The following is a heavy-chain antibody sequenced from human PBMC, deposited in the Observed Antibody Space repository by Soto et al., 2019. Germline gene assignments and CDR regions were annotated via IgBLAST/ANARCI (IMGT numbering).Heavy chain of an antibody. Sequence: QEQLVQSGGEVKKPGASVRVSCKASGYTFTKYGITWVRQAPGQGLEWMGWIGVYNGKTNYARKLQGRVIMTADTTASTAYMALRRLRSDDTAVYYCSRARYCTSPSCYNHYYYGMDIWGQGTTDSVSS. CDR2: IGVYNGKT. CDR1: GYTFTKYG. J-gene: IGHJ6*02. V-gene: IGHV1-18*04. D-gene: IGHD2-2*02. CDR3: SRARYCTSPSCYNHYYYGMDI.